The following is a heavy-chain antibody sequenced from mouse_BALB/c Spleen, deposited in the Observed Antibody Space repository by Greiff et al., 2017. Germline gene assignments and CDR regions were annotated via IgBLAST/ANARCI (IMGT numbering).Heavy chain of an antibody. J-gene: IGHJ3*01. D-gene: IGHD2-1*01. CDR1: GFTFSSYT. CDR2: ISSGGSYT. Sequence: EVQLVESGGGLVKPGGSLKLSCAASGFTFSSYTMSWVRQTPEKRLEWVATISSGGSYTYYPDSVKGRFTISRDNAKNTLYLQMSSLKSEDTAMYYCTREDGYGNYGFAYWGQGTLVTVSA. CDR3: TREDGYGNYGFAY. V-gene: IGHV5-6-4*01.